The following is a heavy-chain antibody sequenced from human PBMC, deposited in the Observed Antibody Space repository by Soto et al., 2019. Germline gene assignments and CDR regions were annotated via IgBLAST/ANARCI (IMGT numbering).Heavy chain of an antibody. Sequence: EVQLVESGGGLVQPGGSLKLSCAASGFTFSGSAMHWVRQASGKGLEWVGRIRSKANSYATAYAASVKGRFTISRDDSKNTANLQMNSLKTEDTAVYYCTRAYCGGDCKFDYWGQGTLVTVSS. CDR1: GFTFSGSA. CDR2: IRSKANSYAT. J-gene: IGHJ4*02. D-gene: IGHD2-21*02. V-gene: IGHV3-73*02. CDR3: TRAYCGGDCKFDY.